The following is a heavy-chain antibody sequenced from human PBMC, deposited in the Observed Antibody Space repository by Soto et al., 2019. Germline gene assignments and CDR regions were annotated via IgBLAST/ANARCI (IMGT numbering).Heavy chain of an antibody. V-gene: IGHV4-34*01. CDR1: GGSFSGYY. CDR3: ARKSRSSSSRRGWFDP. CDR2: INHSGST. J-gene: IGHJ5*02. Sequence: PSETLSLTCAVYGGSFSGYYWSWIRQPPGKGLEWIGEINHSGSTNYNPSLKSRVTISVDTSKNQFSLKLSPVTAADTAVYYCARKSRSSSSRRGWFDPWGQGTLVTVSS. D-gene: IGHD6-6*01.